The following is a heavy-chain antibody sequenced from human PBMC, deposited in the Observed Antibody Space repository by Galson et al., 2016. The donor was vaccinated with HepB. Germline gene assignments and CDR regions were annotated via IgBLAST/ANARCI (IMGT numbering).Heavy chain of an antibody. CDR3: ARDRSTVVIEDWYFDL. J-gene: IGHJ2*01. Sequence: SLRLSCAASGFTLSNYAMHWVRQAPGKRLEWVAVMWYDGSNEHYADSVKGRFTISRDNSKNTLFLQMNSLRAEDTAVYYCARDRSTVVIEDWYFDLWGRGTLVTVSS. CDR2: MWYDGSNE. D-gene: IGHD2-21*01. V-gene: IGHV3-33*01. CDR1: GFTLSNYA.